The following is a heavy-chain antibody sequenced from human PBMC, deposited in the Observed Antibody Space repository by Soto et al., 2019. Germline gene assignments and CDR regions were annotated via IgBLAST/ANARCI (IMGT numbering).Heavy chain of an antibody. Sequence: EVQLVESGGGLVKPGGSLRLSCAASGFTFSSYSMNWVRQAPGKGLEWVSSISSSSSYIYYADSVKGRFTISRDNAKNTLYRQMNSLRAEDTAVYYCARNVGIAARPWLAPTDYFDYWGQGTLVTVSS. D-gene: IGHD6-6*01. CDR2: ISSSSSYI. V-gene: IGHV3-21*01. J-gene: IGHJ4*02. CDR3: ARNVGIAARPWLAPTDYFDY. CDR1: GFTFSSYS.